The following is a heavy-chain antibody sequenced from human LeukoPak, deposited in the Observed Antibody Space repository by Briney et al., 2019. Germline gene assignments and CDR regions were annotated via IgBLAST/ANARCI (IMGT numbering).Heavy chain of an antibody. CDR1: GGSISSSNW. D-gene: IGHD2-15*01. Sequence: SETLSLTCAVSGGSISSSNWWSWVRQPPGKGLEWIGEIYHSGSTNYNPSLRSRVTISVDKSKTQFSLNLSSVTAADTAVYYCARDKGGGGTQIDYWGQGTLVTVSS. J-gene: IGHJ4*02. CDR3: ARDKGGGGTQIDY. CDR2: IYHSGST. V-gene: IGHV4-4*02.